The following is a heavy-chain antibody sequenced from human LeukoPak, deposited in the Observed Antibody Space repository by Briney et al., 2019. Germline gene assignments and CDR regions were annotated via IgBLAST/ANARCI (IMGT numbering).Heavy chain of an antibody. CDR2: ISSSSGYI. J-gene: IGHJ6*03. Sequence: GGSLRLSCAASGFTFSNAWMSWVRQAPGKGLEWVSSISSSSGYIYYADSMKGRFTISRDNAKNSLYLQMNSLRAEDTAVYYCARERDYYDSGGPYMDVWGKGTTVTVSS. D-gene: IGHD3-22*01. CDR3: ARERDYYDSGGPYMDV. CDR1: GFTFSNAW. V-gene: IGHV3-21*01.